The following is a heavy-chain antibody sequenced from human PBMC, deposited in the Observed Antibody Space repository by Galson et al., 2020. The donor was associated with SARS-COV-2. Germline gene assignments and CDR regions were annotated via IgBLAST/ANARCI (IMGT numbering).Heavy chain of an antibody. CDR2: INHSGST. Sequence: SETLSLTCAVYGGSFSGYYWSWIRQPPGKGLEWIGEINHSGSTNYNPSLKSRVTISVDTSKNQFSLKLSSVTAADTAVYYCARGFRGLGFLEWLLYFDYWGQGTLVTVSS. J-gene: IGHJ4*02. D-gene: IGHD3-3*01. CDR3: ARGFRGLGFLEWLLYFDY. V-gene: IGHV4-34*01. CDR1: GGSFSGYY.